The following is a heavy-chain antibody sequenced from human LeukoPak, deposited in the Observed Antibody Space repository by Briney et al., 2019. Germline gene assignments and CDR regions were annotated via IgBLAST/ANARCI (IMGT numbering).Heavy chain of an antibody. J-gene: IGHJ4*02. V-gene: IGHV3-23*01. Sequence: TGGSLRLSCAASGFTFSSYAMTWVRQAPGMGLEWASTISGSGSPYYADSVKGRFTISRDNSENTLYLQMGSLRAEDTAVYYCGRDSRTGGPRAFDSWGQGTLVTVSS. D-gene: IGHD2-8*02. CDR1: GFTFSSYA. CDR2: ISGSGSP. CDR3: GRDSRTGGPRAFDS.